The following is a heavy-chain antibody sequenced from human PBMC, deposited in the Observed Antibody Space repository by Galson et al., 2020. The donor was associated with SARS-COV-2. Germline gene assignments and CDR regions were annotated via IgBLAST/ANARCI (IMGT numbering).Heavy chain of an antibody. D-gene: IGHD6-13*01. Sequence: QLGESLKISCAASGFTLKYYGMHWVRQAPGKGLEWVALISFAGSIEYYADSVEGRFTISRDNSNNTLYLQMSSLRPEDTAVYYCAKDHATAALDYGGQGILVTVSS. CDR3: AKDHATAALDY. CDR1: GFTLKYYG. CDR2: ISFAGSIE. J-gene: IGHJ4*02. V-gene: IGHV3-30*18.